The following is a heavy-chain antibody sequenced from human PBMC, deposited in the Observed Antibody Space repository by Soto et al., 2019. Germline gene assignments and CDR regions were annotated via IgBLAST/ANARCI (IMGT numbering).Heavy chain of an antibody. CDR2: INPNSGGT. J-gene: IGHJ6*02. V-gene: IGHV1-2*02. CDR1: GYTFTGYY. CDR3: ASSQPYYYDSSGYYYYYYGMDV. Sequence: ASVKVSCKASGYTFTGYYMHWVRQAPGQGLEWMGWINPNSGGTNYAQKFQGRVTMTRDTSISTAYMELSRLRSDDTAVYYCASSQPYYYDSSGYYYYYYGMDVWGQGTTVTVSS. D-gene: IGHD3-22*01.